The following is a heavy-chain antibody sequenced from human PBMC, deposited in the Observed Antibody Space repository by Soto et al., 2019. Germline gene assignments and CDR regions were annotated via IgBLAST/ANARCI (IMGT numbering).Heavy chain of an antibody. Sequence: EVQLVESGGGLVHPGGSLKLSCAASGFTFSGSAMHWVRQASGKGLEWVGRLRSKGNNYATAYGASLKGRFTISRDDSKNTAYLQMNSLNTEDTAVYYCSRQASDFWSGKPQYYMDVWGKGTTVTVSS. CDR2: LRSKGNNYAT. CDR3: SRQASDFWSGKPQYYMDV. J-gene: IGHJ6*03. D-gene: IGHD3-3*01. CDR1: GFTFSGSA. V-gene: IGHV3-73*01.